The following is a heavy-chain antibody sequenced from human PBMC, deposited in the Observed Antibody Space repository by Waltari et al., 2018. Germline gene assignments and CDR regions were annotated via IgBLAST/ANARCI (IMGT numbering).Heavy chain of an antibody. CDR1: VGSFSGYY. Sequence: QVQLQQWGAGLLKPSETLSLTCAVYVGSFSGYYWTWIRQPPGKGLEWNAEINNAGITNYNPSLKSRVTMSVDTSKNQFSLKMTSVTAADTAMYYCARGLSTVARFDYWGQGTLVTVSS. CDR3: ARGLSTVARFDY. CDR2: INNAGIT. J-gene: IGHJ4*02. D-gene: IGHD4-17*01. V-gene: IGHV4-34*01.